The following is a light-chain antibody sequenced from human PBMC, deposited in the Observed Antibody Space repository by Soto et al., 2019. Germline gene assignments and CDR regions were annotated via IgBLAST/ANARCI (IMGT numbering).Light chain of an antibody. CDR3: SSFTSYYTFV. J-gene: IGLJ1*01. V-gene: IGLV2-14*01. CDR2: EVS. CDR1: SSDVGGYKY. Sequence: QSALTQPASVSGSPGQSIAISCTGTSSDVGGYKYVSWYQQHPGKAPKLLISEVSNRPSGVSDRFSGSKSGNTASLTISGLQAEDEADYYCSSFTSYYTFVFGRGTKVTV.